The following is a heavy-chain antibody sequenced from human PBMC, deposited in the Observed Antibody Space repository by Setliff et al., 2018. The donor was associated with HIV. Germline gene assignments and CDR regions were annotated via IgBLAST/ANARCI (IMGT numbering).Heavy chain of an antibody. J-gene: IGHJ4*02. CDR3: ARRLGATVFYYFDY. CDR2: IYYTGNT. V-gene: IGHV4-59*11. CDR1: DGSISSQY. D-gene: IGHD3-16*01. Sequence: SETLSLTCTVSDGSISSQYWSWIRQPPGKGLEWVGSIYYTGNTNYNPSLKSRVTISVDTSKNQFSLKLSSVTAADTAVYYCARRLGATVFYYFDYWGQGTLVTVSS.